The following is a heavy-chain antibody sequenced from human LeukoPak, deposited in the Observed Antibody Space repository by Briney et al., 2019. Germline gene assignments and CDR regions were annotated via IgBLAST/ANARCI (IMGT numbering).Heavy chain of an antibody. CDR2: INGDGNTI. Sequence: GRSLRLSCAASGFTFSSYWMHWVRQAPGKGLVWVSRINGDGNTINYADSVRGRFTISRDNAKNTLYLQMNSLRAEDTAVYYCARGKSGSYGLEDYLGHGTLVTVSS. D-gene: IGHD1-26*01. CDR1: GFTFSSYW. J-gene: IGHJ4*01. V-gene: IGHV3-74*01. CDR3: ARGKSGSYGLEDY.